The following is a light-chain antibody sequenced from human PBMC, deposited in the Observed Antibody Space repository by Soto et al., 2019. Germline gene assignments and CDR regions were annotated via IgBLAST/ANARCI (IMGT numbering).Light chain of an antibody. V-gene: IGLV1-44*01. CDR2: RND. CDR1: SSNIGRHA. J-gene: IGLJ2*01. Sequence: QSVLTQPPSASGTPGQWVSISCSGGSSNIGRHAVNWYQQVAGTAPRLLINRNDQRASGVPDRFSGSRSGTSASLAISGLQSEDEADYYCAAWDDNLNVVLCGGGTKVTVL. CDR3: AAWDDNLNVVL.